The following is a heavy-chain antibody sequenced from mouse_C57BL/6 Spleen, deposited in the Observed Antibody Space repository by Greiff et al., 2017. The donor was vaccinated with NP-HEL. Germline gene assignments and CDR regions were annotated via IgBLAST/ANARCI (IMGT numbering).Heavy chain of an antibody. V-gene: IGHV1-85*01. Sequence: VQLQQSGPELVKPGASVKLSCKASGYTFTSYDINWVKQRPGQGLEWIGWIYPRDGSTTYNEKFKGKATLTVDTSSSTAYMELHSLTSEDSAVYFCASYYKDYYAMDYWGQGTSVTVSS. CDR2: IYPRDGST. J-gene: IGHJ4*01. D-gene: IGHD2-12*01. CDR1: GYTFTSYD. CDR3: ASYYKDYYAMDY.